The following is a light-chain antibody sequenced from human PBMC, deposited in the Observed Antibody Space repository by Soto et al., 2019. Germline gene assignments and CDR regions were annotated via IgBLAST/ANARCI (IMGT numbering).Light chain of an antibody. CDR3: SSFTTDWTHV. CDR2: EVS. CDR1: SSDIGAYNY. Sequence: QSVLTQPASVSGSPGQSITISCTGSSSDIGAYNYVSWFQQYPGKAPKLIISEVSNRPSGVSNRFSGSKSGTAASLTISGLQTEEEADYFCSSFTTDWTHVFGTGTKATVL. J-gene: IGLJ1*01. V-gene: IGLV2-14*01.